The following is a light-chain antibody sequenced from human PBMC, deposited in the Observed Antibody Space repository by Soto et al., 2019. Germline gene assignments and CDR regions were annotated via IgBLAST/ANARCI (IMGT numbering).Light chain of an antibody. V-gene: IGKV3-15*01. CDR3: KQYGSSGT. CDR1: QYIGSA. J-gene: IGKJ1*01. Sequence: EVVSTPSPATLSVAPVDISTLLCRASQYIGSAVAWYHQRSGQAPRLLIFDASIRVPTTPARFSGSVSGTEFTLTISSLESEDFAVYYCKQYGSSGTCGQGTKVDIK. CDR2: DAS.